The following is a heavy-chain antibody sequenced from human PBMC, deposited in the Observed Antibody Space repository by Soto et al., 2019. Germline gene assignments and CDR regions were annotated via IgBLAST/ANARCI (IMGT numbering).Heavy chain of an antibody. CDR2: INHSGST. CDR1: GGSFSGYY. CDR3: ARGQSGYYYAYYYYGMDV. V-gene: IGHV4-34*01. D-gene: IGHD3-22*01. Sequence: SETLSLTCAVYGGSFSGYYWSWIRQPPGNGLEWIGEINHSGSTNYNPSLKSRVTISVDTSKNQFSLKLSSVTAADTAVYYCARGQSGYYYAYYYYGMDVWGQGTTVTVSS. J-gene: IGHJ6*02.